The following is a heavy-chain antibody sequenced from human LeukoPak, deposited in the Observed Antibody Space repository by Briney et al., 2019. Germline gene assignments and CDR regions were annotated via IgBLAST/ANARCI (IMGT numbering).Heavy chain of an antibody. CDR3: ARGVGATWNLYNFDY. CDR2: TYYRSNWYN. V-gene: IGHV6-1*01. J-gene: IGHJ4*02. CDR1: GDSVSSNSAA. D-gene: IGHD1-26*01. Sequence: SQTLSLTCAISGDSVSSNSAAWNWIRQSPSRGLEWLGRTYYRSNWYNDFALSVKGRISINPDTSKTQFSLHLNSVTPEDTAVYYCARGVGATWNLYNFDYWGQGTLVTVSS.